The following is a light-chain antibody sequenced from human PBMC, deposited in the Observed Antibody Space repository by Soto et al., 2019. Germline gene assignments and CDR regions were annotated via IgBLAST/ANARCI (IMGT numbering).Light chain of an antibody. CDR1: QSISSW. Sequence: DIQMTQSPSTLSASVGDRVTITCRASQSISSWLAWYQQKPGKAPKLLIYDASSLESGVPSRFSGRGSGTEFTLTISSLQPDDFATYYCQQYNNYSPWTFGQGTKVEIK. CDR3: QQYNNYSPWT. V-gene: IGKV1-5*01. J-gene: IGKJ1*01. CDR2: DAS.